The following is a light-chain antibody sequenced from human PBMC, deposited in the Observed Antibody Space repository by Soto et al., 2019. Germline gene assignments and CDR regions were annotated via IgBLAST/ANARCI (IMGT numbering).Light chain of an antibody. Sequence: EIELTQSAATLSVSPGERATLSCRASQSVXSNFAWYQQKPGQAPRLLIXYESNRATDIPARFSGSGSGRDSALTISSLDPEAVVVYYCHQRSEVSPRTVGGGTKVDIK. J-gene: IGKJ4*02. CDR2: YES. CDR1: QSVXSN. CDR3: HQRSEVSPRT. V-gene: IGKV3-11*02.